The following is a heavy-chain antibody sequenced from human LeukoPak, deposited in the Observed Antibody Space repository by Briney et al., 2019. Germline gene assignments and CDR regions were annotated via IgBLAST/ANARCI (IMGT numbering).Heavy chain of an antibody. J-gene: IGHJ4*02. Sequence: PSETLSLTCTVSSGSINSYYWGWVRQPLGKGLEWIGRIYTTGATQYNPSLKSRVTMSVDTSTNQFSLNLRSMTAADTAVYYCGRQGYTASHYFFDYWSQGSLVAVS. CDR3: GRQGYTASHYFFDY. CDR2: IYTTGAT. D-gene: IGHD2-2*02. CDR1: SGSINSYY. V-gene: IGHV4-4*07.